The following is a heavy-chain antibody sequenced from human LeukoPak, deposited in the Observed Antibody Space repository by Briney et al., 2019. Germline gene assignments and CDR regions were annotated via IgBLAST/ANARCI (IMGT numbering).Heavy chain of an antibody. CDR3: ARDFGSSRYFDY. CDR1: RFTFSSYA. J-gene: IGHJ4*02. D-gene: IGHD6-6*01. Sequence: GGSLRLSCSASRFTFSSYAMHWVRQAPGKGLEWVAVISYDGSNKYYADSVKGRFTISRDNSKNTLYLQMNSLRAEDTAVYYCARDFGSSRYFDYWGQGTLVTVSS. CDR2: ISYDGSNK. V-gene: IGHV3-30-3*01.